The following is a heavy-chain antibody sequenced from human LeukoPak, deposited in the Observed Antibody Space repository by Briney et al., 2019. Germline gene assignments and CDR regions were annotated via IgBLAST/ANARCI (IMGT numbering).Heavy chain of an antibody. V-gene: IGHV3-74*03. Sequence: GGSPRLSCAASGFTFSSYWMHWVRQAPGEGLLWVSRINSDGSRTTYADSVKGRFTISRDNAKNTLYLQMNSLRAEDTAVYYCARGGDDIVVVPAASWFDPWGQGTLVTVSS. CDR1: GFTFSSYW. D-gene: IGHD2-2*01. CDR2: INSDGSRT. J-gene: IGHJ5*02. CDR3: ARGGDDIVVVPAASWFDP.